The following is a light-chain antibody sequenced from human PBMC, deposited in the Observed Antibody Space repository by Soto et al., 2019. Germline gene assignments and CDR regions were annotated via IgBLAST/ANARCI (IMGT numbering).Light chain of an antibody. CDR2: DVD. J-gene: IGLJ1*01. Sequence: QSALTQPRSVSGSPGQSVTISCTGTSSDVGGYNYVSWYQHHTGKAPKLMIYDVDKRPSGVPGRFSGSKSGNTASLTISGLQAEDEADYYCCSNAGSYPFVFGTGTRSPP. V-gene: IGLV2-11*01. CDR1: SSDVGGYNY. CDR3: CSNAGSYPFV.